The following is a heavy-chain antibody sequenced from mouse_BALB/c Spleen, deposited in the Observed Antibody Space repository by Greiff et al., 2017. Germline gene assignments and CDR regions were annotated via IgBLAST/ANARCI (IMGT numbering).Heavy chain of an antibody. Sequence: EVQGVESGGGLVKPGGSLKLSCAASGFTFSSYAMSWVRQSPEKRLEWVAEISSGGSYTYYPDTVTGRFTISRDNAKNTLYLEMSSLRSEDPAMYYCARTSTMISRYPMDYWGQGTSVTVSS. CDR1: GFTFSSYA. CDR2: ISSGGSYT. D-gene: IGHD2-4*01. V-gene: IGHV5-9-4*01. CDR3: ARTSTMISRYPMDY. J-gene: IGHJ4*01.